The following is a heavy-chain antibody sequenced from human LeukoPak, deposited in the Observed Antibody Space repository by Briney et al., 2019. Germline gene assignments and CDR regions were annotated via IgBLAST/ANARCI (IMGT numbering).Heavy chain of an antibody. V-gene: IGHV3-30*03. J-gene: IGHJ4*02. Sequence: GGSLRLSCAASGFTFSSYGMHWVRQAPGKGLEWVAVISYDGSNKYYADSVKGRFPISRDNSKNTLYLQMNSLRAEDTAVYYCACGGVIDYWGQGTLVTVSS. CDR2: ISYDGSNK. D-gene: IGHD3-16*02. CDR3: ACGGVIDY. CDR1: GFTFSSYG.